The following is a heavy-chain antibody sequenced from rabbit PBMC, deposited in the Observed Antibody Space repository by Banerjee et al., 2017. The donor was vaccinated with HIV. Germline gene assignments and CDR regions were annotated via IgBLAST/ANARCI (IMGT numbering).Heavy chain of an antibody. J-gene: IGHJ4*01. D-gene: IGHD2-1*01. Sequence: QSLEESGGDLVKPGASLTLTCTASGFSFSSSYWIFWVRQAPGKGLEWIAWIYVGSSGSTYYASWAKGRFTISKTSSTTVTLQMTSLTAADTATYFCARDSTAGDDYTFNLWGPGTLVTVS. CDR1: GFSFSSSYW. CDR2: IYVGSSGST. V-gene: IGHV1S40*01. CDR3: ARDSTAGDDYTFNL.